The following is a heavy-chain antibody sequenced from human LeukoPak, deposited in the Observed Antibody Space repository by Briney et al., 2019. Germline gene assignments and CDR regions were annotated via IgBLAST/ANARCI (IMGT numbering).Heavy chain of an antibody. V-gene: IGHV1-2*02. Sequence: ASVKVSCKASGYTFTGYYMHWVRQAPGQGLEWMGWINPNSGGTNYAQKFQGRVTMTRDTSINTAYMELSRLRSDDTAVYYCARDKSWFGELLGDYWGQGTLVTVSS. D-gene: IGHD3-10*01. CDR3: ARDKSWFGELLGDY. J-gene: IGHJ4*02. CDR1: GYTFTGYY. CDR2: INPNSGGT.